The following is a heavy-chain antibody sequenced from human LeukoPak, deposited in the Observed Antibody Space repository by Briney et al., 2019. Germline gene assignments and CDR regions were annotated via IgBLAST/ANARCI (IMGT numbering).Heavy chain of an antibody. V-gene: IGHV1-46*01. Sequence: ASVKVSCKASGYTFTSYYMHWVRPAPGKGLEWLGIINPSAGSTSYAQKFQGRVTMTRDMSTSTVYMELRSLRSDDTAVYYCARDLKRGYSGGRYSWGTGSSNDFWGQGTLVTVSS. D-gene: IGHD6-19*01. CDR3: ARDLKRGYSGGRYSWGTGSSNDF. J-gene: IGHJ4*02. CDR1: GYTFTSYY. CDR2: INPSAGST.